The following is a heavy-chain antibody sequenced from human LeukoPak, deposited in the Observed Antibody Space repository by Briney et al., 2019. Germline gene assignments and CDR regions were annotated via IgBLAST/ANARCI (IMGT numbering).Heavy chain of an antibody. D-gene: IGHD7-27*01. Sequence: GGSLRLSCTASGFTFADYAVSWVRQAPGKGLEWVGFTKSKAYGGTTEYAASVRGRFSISRDDSKSIAYLQMNSLRIEDTAVYYCTTSLGGWGQGTLVTVSS. CDR1: GFTFADYA. J-gene: IGHJ4*02. CDR2: TKSKAYGGTT. V-gene: IGHV3-49*04. CDR3: TTSLGG.